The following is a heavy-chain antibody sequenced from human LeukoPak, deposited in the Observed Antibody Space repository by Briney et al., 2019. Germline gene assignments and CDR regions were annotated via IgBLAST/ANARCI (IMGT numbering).Heavy chain of an antibody. CDR3: AELGITMIGGV. V-gene: IGHV3-21*01. J-gene: IGHJ6*04. CDR2: ISSSSSYT. D-gene: IGHD3-10*02. CDR1: GFTFSSYG. Sequence: GGSLRLSCAASGFTFSSYGMHWVRQAPGKGLEWVSSISSSSSYTYYADSVKGRFTISRDNAKNSLYLQMNSLRAEDTAVYYCAELGITMIGGVWGRGTTVTISS.